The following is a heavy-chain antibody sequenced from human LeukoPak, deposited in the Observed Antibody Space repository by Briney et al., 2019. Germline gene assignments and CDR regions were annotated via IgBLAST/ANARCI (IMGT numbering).Heavy chain of an antibody. D-gene: IGHD4-17*01. Sequence: GASVKVSCKVSGYTLTELSMHWVRQAPGKGLEWMGGFDPEDGETIYAQKFQGRVTMIEDTSTDTAYMELSSLRSEDTAVYYCATATTVTTSYGYFDLWGRGTLVTVSS. CDR2: FDPEDGET. CDR1: GYTLTELS. CDR3: ATATTVTTSYGYFDL. J-gene: IGHJ2*01. V-gene: IGHV1-24*01.